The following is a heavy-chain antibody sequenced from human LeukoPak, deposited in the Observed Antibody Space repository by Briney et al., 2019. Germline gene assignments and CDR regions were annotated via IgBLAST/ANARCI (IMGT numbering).Heavy chain of an antibody. Sequence: GGSLRLSCAASGFTFSSYAMHWVRQAPGKGLEWVSGIYTNGRTRYADFVNGRFTISRDNSKNTLYLQMNSLRAEDTAVYYCAKARGYYFMNAFDIWGQGTMVTVSS. V-gene: IGHV3-23*05. CDR1: GFTFSSYA. CDR2: IYTNGRT. D-gene: IGHD3-22*01. CDR3: AKARGYYFMNAFDI. J-gene: IGHJ3*02.